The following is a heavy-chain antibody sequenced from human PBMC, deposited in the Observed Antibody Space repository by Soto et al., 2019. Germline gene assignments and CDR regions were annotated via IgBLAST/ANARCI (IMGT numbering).Heavy chain of an antibody. CDR1: GYTFTSYG. J-gene: IGHJ6*02. CDR2: ISAYNGNT. Sequence: ASVKVSCKASGYTFTSYGISWVRQAPGQGLEWMGWISAYNGNTNYAQKLQGRVTMTTDTSTSTAYMELRSLRSDDTAVHYCARDQLEAVAADPTHYYYYGMDVWGQGTTVTVSS. D-gene: IGHD6-19*01. V-gene: IGHV1-18*01. CDR3: ARDQLEAVAADPTHYYYYGMDV.